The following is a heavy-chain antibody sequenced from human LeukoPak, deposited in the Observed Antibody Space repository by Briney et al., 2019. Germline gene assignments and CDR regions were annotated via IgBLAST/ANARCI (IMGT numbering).Heavy chain of an antibody. J-gene: IGHJ4*02. V-gene: IGHV6-1*01. CDR3: AREGPYSYGPLGN. CDR1: GGSVSSNSAA. CDR2: TYYRSRWYN. Sequence: SQTLSLTCAISGGSVSSNSAAWSWIRQSPSRGLEWLGRTYYRSRWYNDYAVSVRSQITINADTSKNQFSLQLNSVTPEDTAVYYCAREGPYSYGPLGNWGQGTLVTVSS. D-gene: IGHD5-18*01.